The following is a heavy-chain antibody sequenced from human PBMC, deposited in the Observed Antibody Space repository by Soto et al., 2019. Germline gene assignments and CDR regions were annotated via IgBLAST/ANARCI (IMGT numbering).Heavy chain of an antibody. CDR1: GFTFSSYG. CDR2: ISYDGSNK. D-gene: IGHD6-13*01. Sequence: QVQLVESGGGVVQPGRSLRLSCAASGFTFSSYGMHWVRQAPGKGLEWVAVISYDGSNKYYADSVKGRFTISRDNSKNTLYLQMNSLRAEDTAVYYCAKGAGYSSSWYTFLPDYYYYYGMDVWGQGTTVTVSS. CDR3: AKGAGYSSSWYTFLPDYYYYYGMDV. V-gene: IGHV3-30*18. J-gene: IGHJ6*02.